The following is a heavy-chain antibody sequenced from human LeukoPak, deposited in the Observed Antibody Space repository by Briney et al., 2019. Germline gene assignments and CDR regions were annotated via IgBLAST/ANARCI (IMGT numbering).Heavy chain of an antibody. Sequence: PGGSLRLSCVASGFTFGKYWMSWVRQAPGKGLEWVANIKLDGSEKNYVDSVKGRFTNSRDNTKNSLYLQMNSLRAEDTAVFYCARDQYDTWSRRGNFDSWGQGTLVIVSS. V-gene: IGHV3-7*03. CDR3: ARDQYDTWSRRGNFDS. J-gene: IGHJ4*02. CDR2: IKLDGSEK. D-gene: IGHD3-3*01. CDR1: GFTFGKYW.